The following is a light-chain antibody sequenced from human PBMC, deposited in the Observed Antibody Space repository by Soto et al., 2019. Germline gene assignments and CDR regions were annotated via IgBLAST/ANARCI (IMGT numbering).Light chain of an antibody. J-gene: IGKJ4*01. CDR2: GAS. Sequence: CPVTMSWAPGERAALACSASQSVSSSYLAWYQQKPGQAPRLLIYGASNRATGIPDRFSGSGSGTDFTLTISRLEPEDFAVYYCQQHDNPPLTFGGGANVDIK. CDR1: QSVSSSY. CDR3: QQHDNPPLT. V-gene: IGKV3-20*01.